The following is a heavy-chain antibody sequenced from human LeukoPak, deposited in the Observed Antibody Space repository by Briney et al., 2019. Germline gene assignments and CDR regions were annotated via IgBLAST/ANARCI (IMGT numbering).Heavy chain of an antibody. CDR3: ARGGSSHWYEFDS. CDR1: GYTFTKYW. J-gene: IGHJ4*02. D-gene: IGHD6-19*01. CDR2: IYAADSDT. Sequence: GESLKISCKGSGYTFTKYWIGWVRQMPGKGLEWMGIIYAADSDTKYSPSFQGQVTISADKSISTAYLQWSSLKASDTAIYYCARGGSSHWYEFDSWGQGTLVTVSS. V-gene: IGHV5-51*01.